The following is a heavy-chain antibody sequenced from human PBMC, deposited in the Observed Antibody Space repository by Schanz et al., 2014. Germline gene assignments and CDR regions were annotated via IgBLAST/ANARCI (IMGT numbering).Heavy chain of an antibody. CDR1: GFTFADYY. Sequence: PGGSLRLSCAGSGFTFADYYMTWIRQAPGKGLEWISYVSSYDTTVSYADSVKGRFTISRDNAKNSLYLQMNSLRAEDTAVYYCARDKGGYYPFDYWGQGTLVTVSS. CDR3: ARDKGGYYPFDY. D-gene: IGHD3-3*01. CDR2: VSSYDTTV. V-gene: IGHV3-11*04. J-gene: IGHJ4*02.